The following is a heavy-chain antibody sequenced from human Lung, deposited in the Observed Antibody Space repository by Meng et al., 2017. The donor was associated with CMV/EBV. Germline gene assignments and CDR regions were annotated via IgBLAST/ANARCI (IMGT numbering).Heavy chain of an antibody. Sequence: GGSLGLXCAASGFTFDDYAMSWVRQAPGKGLEWVSLISWGGGSTYYADSVKGRFTISRDNSKNSLYMQMNSLRAEDTALYYCAKDLTRAGLYYFDYWGQGTXVTVSS. V-gene: IGHV3-43D*03. CDR3: AKDLTRAGLYYFDY. J-gene: IGHJ4*02. D-gene: IGHD6-13*01. CDR2: ISWGGGST. CDR1: GFTFDDYA.